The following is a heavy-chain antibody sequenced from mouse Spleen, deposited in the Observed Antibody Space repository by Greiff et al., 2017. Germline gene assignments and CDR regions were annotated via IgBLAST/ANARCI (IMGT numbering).Heavy chain of an antibody. D-gene: IGHD1-1*01. J-gene: IGHJ3*01. Sequence: VQLQQSGAELVRPGASVTLSCKASGYTFTDYEMHWVKQTPVHGLEWIGAVDPETGGTAYNQKFKGKAILTADKSSSTAYMELRSLTSEDSAVYYCTRGYGSSVAYWGQGTLVTDSA. CDR3: TRGYGSSVAY. CDR1: GYTFTDYE. CDR2: VDPETGGT. V-gene: IGHV1-15*01.